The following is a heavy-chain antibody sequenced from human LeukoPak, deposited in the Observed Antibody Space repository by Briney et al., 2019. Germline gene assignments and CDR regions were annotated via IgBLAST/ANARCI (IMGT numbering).Heavy chain of an antibody. CDR1: GGSISSYY. J-gene: IGHJ3*02. V-gene: IGHV4-4*07. CDR3: ARDDNGGIWNSGRVSFDI. D-gene: IGHD1-7*01. Sequence: SETLSLTCTVSGGSISSYYWSWIRQPAGKGLEWIGRIYTSGSTNYNPSLKSRVTMSVDTSKNQFSLKLSSVTAADTAVYYCARDDNGGIWNSGRVSFDIWGQGTMVTVSS. CDR2: IYTSGST.